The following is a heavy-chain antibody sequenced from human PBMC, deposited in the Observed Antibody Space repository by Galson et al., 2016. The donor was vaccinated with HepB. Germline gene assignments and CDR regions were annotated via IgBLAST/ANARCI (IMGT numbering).Heavy chain of an antibody. V-gene: IGHV3-23*01. Sequence: SLRLSCAASGFSFSSYDMNWVRQTPGKGLEWVPAISSGGTTYYADSVKGRFTISRDNSKNTLSLQMNSLRAEDTAVYYCAKDRDSNWYEKYFQHWGQGTLVTVSS. CDR1: GFSFSSYD. J-gene: IGHJ1*01. CDR3: AKDRDSNWYEKYFQH. CDR2: ISSGGTT. D-gene: IGHD6-13*01.